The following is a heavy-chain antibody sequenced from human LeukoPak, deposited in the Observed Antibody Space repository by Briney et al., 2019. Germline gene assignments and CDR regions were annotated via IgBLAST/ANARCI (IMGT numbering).Heavy chain of an antibody. V-gene: IGHV4-38-2*01. CDR1: GYSISSGYY. J-gene: IGHJ4*02. D-gene: IGHD2-2*01. CDR2: IYHSGST. CDR3: AIRLGYCSSTSCHGLGSDY. Sequence: SETLSLTCAVSGYSISSGYYWGWIRQPPGKGLEWIGSIYHSGSTYYNPSLKSRVTISVDTSKNQFSLKLSSVTAADTAVYYCAIRLGYCSSTSCHGLGSDYWGQGTLVTVSS.